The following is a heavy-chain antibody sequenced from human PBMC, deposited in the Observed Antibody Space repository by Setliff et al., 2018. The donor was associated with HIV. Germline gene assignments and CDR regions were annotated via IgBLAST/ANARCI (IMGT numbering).Heavy chain of an antibody. CDR1: GFTFSSYS. Sequence: GGSLRLSCAASGFTFSSYSMNWVRQAPGKGLEWVSSISSGSSYIYYAESVKGRFTISRDNAKNSLYLQMNSLRAEDTAVYYCARDTGQFVYYFDSWGQGTLVTVSS. J-gene: IGHJ4*02. V-gene: IGHV3-21*01. CDR2: ISSGSSYI. D-gene: IGHD3-16*01. CDR3: ARDTGQFVYYFDS.